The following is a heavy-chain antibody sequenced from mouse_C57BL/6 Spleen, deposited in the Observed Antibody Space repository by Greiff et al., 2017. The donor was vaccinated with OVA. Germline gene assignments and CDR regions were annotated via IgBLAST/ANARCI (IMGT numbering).Heavy chain of an antibody. CDR2: ISSGSSTI. CDR3: ARGAYYVTTGAMDY. Sequence: EVKLMESGGGLVKPGGSLKLSCAASGFTFSDYGMHWVRQAPEKGLEWVAYISSGSSTIYYADTVNGRFTISRDNAKNTLFLQMTSLRSEDTAMYYCARGAYYVTTGAMDYWGQGTSVTVSS. CDR1: GFTFSDYG. J-gene: IGHJ4*01. D-gene: IGHD2-10*01. V-gene: IGHV5-17*01.